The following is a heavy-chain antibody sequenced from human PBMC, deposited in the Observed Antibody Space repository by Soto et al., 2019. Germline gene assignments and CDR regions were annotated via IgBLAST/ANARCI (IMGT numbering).Heavy chain of an antibody. V-gene: IGHV6-1*01. D-gene: IGHD1-26*01. CDR2: TYYRSKWFN. CDR3: ARVGDSANYADWFDP. Sequence: PSRGLEWLGRTYYRSKWFNDYALSVKSRITINADTSKNQFSLQLNSVTPEDTAVYYCARVGDSANYADWFDPWGHRTLVTVSS. J-gene: IGHJ5*02.